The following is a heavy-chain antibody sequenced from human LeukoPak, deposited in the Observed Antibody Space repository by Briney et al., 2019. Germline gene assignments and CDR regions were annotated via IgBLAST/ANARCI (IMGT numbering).Heavy chain of an antibody. V-gene: IGHV4-34*01. CDR1: GGSFSGYY. D-gene: IGHD3-10*01. CDR2: INHSGST. Sequence: SETLSLTCAVYGGSFSGYYWSWIRQPPGKGLEWIGEINHSGSTNYNPSLKSRVTISVDTSKNQFSLKLSSVTAADTAVYYCARGFRTRNYGSGSYYSGYYYMDVWGKGTTVTVSS. J-gene: IGHJ6*03. CDR3: ARGFRTRNYGSGSYYSGYYYMDV.